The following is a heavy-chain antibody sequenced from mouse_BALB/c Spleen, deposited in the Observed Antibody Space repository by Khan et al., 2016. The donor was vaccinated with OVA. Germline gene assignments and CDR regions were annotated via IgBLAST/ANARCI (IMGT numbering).Heavy chain of an antibody. J-gene: IGHJ4*01. CDR1: GYSITSDYA. CDR3: ARDGSRYNYDMDY. V-gene: IGHV3-2*02. D-gene: IGHD2-3*01. Sequence: EVQLQESGPGLVKPSQSLSLTCTVTGYSITSDYAWNWIRQFPGNKLEWMGYISYSGSTNYNPALKSRISITRDTSKNQFFLQLNSVTTEDTATYYGARDGSRYNYDMDYWGQGTSVTVSS. CDR2: ISYSGST.